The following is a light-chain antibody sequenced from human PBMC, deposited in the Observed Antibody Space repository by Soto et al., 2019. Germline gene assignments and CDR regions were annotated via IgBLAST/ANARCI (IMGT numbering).Light chain of an antibody. Sequence: DLPMTQSPSSLSASIGDRVTITCRARQSISSYLNWYQQKPGKAPKLLIFGASSLQSGVPSRFSGSGSGTDFTLTISSLQPEDFATYYCQQTYSTLWTFGQGTKVEIK. CDR2: GAS. J-gene: IGKJ1*01. V-gene: IGKV1-39*01. CDR3: QQTYSTLWT. CDR1: QSISSY.